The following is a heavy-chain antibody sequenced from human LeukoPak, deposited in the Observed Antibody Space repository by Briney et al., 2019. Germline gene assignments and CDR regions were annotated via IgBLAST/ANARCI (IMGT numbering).Heavy chain of an antibody. CDR3: ARHVRSRNWFDP. V-gene: IGHV4-38-2*02. Sequence: SETLSLTCTVSGYSISSDYCWGWIRQPPGRGLEWIGSVHHSGSTYYNPSLKSRVTMSLDTSKNQFSLTLSSVTAADTAVYYCARHVRSRNWFDPWGQGTLVTVSS. D-gene: IGHD2/OR15-2a*01. J-gene: IGHJ5*02. CDR1: GYSISSDYC. CDR2: VHHSGST.